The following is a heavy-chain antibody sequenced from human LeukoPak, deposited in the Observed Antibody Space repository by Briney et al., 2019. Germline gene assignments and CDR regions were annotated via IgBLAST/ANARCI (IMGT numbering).Heavy chain of an antibody. V-gene: IGHV4-39*07. CDR2: INHSGTT. CDR3: VKNNWFDP. J-gene: IGHJ5*02. Sequence: RASQTLSLTCTVSGGSISSGSYYWSWIRQPPGKGLEWIGEINHSGTTKCNPFLKSRVTISVDTSENQFSLKLSSVTAADTAVYYCVKNNWFDPWGQGTLVTVSS. CDR1: GGSISSGSYY.